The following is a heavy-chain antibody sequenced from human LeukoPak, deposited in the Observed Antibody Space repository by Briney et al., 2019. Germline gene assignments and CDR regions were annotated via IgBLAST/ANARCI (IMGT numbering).Heavy chain of an antibody. D-gene: IGHD1-26*01. Sequence: GESLKISCKGSGYSFTNYWIGWVRQLPGKGLEWMGIIYPGDSDTRYSPSSQGQVTISVDKSISTAYLQWSSLKASDTAMYYCARLGSQMFIDYWGQGTLVTVSS. CDR2: IYPGDSDT. CDR1: GYSFTNYW. V-gene: IGHV5-51*01. J-gene: IGHJ4*02. CDR3: ARLGSQMFIDY.